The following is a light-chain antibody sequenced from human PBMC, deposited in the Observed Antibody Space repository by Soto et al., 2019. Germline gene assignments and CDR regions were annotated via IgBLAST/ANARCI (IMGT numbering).Light chain of an antibody. CDR2: KAS. V-gene: IGKV1-5*03. CDR3: QQYSSHPLT. Sequence: DIQMTQSPSTLSASVGARATITCRASQSISSWLAWYQQKPGKAPKLLIYKASSLESGVSSRFSGSGSGTEFTLTIRSLQPDDFATYYCQQYSSHPLTFGGGTKVEIK. J-gene: IGKJ4*01. CDR1: QSISSW.